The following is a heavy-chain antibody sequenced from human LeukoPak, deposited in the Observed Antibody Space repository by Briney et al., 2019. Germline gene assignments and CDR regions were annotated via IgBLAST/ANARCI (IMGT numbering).Heavy chain of an antibody. CDR2: IYYSGST. D-gene: IGHD3-10*01. CDR3: ARDWVVLLWFEELSHGMDV. V-gene: IGHV4-30-4*01. J-gene: IGHJ6*04. CDR1: GGSISSGDYY. Sequence: PSETLSLTCTVSGGSISSGDYYWSWIRQPPGKGLEWIGYIYYSGSTYYNPSLKSRVTISVDTSKNQFSLKLSSVTAADTAVYYCARDWVVLLWFEELSHGMDVWGKGTTVTVSS.